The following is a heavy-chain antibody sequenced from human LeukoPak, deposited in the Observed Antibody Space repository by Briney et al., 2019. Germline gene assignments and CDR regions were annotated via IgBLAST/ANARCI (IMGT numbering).Heavy chain of an antibody. D-gene: IGHD3-22*01. J-gene: IGHJ3*02. CDR3: ARGQSRYYYDSSGHDAFDI. Sequence: ASVTVSCKASGYTFTGYYMHWVRQAPGQGLEWMGWINPNSGGTNYAQKFQGRVTMTRDTSISTAYMELSRLRSDDTAVYYCARGQSRYYYDSSGHDAFDIWGQGTMVTVSS. CDR2: INPNSGGT. V-gene: IGHV1-2*02. CDR1: GYTFTGYY.